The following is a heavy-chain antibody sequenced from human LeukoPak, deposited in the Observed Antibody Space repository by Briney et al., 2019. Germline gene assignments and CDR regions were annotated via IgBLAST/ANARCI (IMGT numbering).Heavy chain of an antibody. CDR2: IYYSGST. CDR1: GGSISSYY. D-gene: IGHD3-10*01. CDR3: ARRPYGSGSYGPSYFDY. J-gene: IGHJ4*02. V-gene: IGHV4-59*08. Sequence: PSETLSLTCTVSGGSISSYYWSWIRQPPGKGLEWIGYIYYSGSTNYNPSLKSRVTISVDTSKNQFSLKLSSVTAADTAVYYCARRPYGSGSYGPSYFDYWGQGTLVTVSS.